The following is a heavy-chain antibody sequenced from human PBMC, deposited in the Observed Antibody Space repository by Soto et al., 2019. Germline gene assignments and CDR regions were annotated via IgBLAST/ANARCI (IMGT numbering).Heavy chain of an antibody. CDR3: ARGIAAAKNYDYQDF. Sequence: SVKVSCKASGGTFSSYTISWVRQAPGQGLEWMGRIIPILGIANYAQKFQGRVTITADKSTSTAYMELSSLRSEDTAVYYCARGIAAAKNYDYQDFSSQGTTDIVSS. D-gene: IGHD6-13*01. CDR2: IIPILGIA. J-gene: IGHJ6*03. V-gene: IGHV1-69*02. CDR1: GGTFSSYT.